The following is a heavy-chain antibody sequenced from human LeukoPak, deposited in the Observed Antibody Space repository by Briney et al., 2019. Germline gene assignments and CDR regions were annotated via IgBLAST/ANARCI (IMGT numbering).Heavy chain of an antibody. V-gene: IGHV3-11*06. CDR1: GYSISSGYY. CDR2: ISSSSSYI. D-gene: IGHD2-2*01. CDR3: ARAPLHLAMYHYFDY. J-gene: IGHJ4*02. Sequence: PSETLSLTCTVSGYSISSGYYWGWIRQPPGKGLEWVSYISSSSSYIHYADSVKGRFTISRDNAKKSLYLQMNSLRAEDTAVYYCARAPLHLAMYHYFDYWGQGTLGTVSS.